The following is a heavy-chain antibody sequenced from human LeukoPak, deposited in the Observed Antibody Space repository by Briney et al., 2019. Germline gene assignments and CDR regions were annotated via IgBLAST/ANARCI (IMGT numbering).Heavy chain of an antibody. CDR1: GYSFTIYG. CDR2: TNRYNGNT. Sequence: AAVKVSCKTSGYSFTIYGLSRVRQPPGQGLEWMGWTNRYNGNTKYEHEFQGRVTMATDTSTSTSYMELRSLRSDDTAVYYCARDYYDILTGYYEGLNNWFDLWGQGTVVPVSS. J-gene: IGHJ5*02. V-gene: IGHV1-18*01. CDR3: ARDYYDILTGYYEGLNNWFDL. D-gene: IGHD3-9*01.